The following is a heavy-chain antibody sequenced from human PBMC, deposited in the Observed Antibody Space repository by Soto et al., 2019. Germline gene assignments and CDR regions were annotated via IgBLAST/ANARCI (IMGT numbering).Heavy chain of an antibody. CDR1: GGSISSYY. Sequence: SETLSLTCTVSGGSISSYYWSWIRQPPGKGLEWIGYIYYSGSTNYNPSLKSRVTISVDTSKNQFSLKLSSVTAADTAVYYCVRDHQGGRSYYYGMDVWGQGTTVTVSS. V-gene: IGHV4-59*01. J-gene: IGHJ6*02. D-gene: IGHD2-15*01. CDR2: IYYSGST. CDR3: VRDHQGGRSYYYGMDV.